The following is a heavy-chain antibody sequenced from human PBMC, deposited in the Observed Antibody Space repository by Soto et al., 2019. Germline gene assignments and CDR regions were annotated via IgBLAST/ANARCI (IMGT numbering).Heavy chain of an antibody. J-gene: IGHJ4*02. CDR2: IYYSGST. V-gene: IGHV4-61*05. Sequence: SETLSLTCTVSGGSISSSSYYWGWLRQPPGKGLEWIGYIYYSGSTNYNPSLKSRVTISVDTSKNQFSLKLSSVTAADTAVYYCARFNPTGYDFWSGYYILYYFDYWGQGTLVTVSS. CDR1: GGSISSSSYY. D-gene: IGHD3-3*01. CDR3: ARFNPTGYDFWSGYYILYYFDY.